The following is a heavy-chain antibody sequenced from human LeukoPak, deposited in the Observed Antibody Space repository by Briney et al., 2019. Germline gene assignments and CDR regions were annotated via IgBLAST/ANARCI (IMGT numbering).Heavy chain of an antibody. CDR3: AKSLLTTAAGTGRAFDI. J-gene: IGHJ3*02. CDR1: GFTLSSYA. D-gene: IGHD2/OR15-2a*01. Sequence: GGSLRLSCAASGFTLSSYAMSWVRQAPGKGLEWVSAISGSGGSTYYADSVKGRFTISRDNSKNTLYLQMNSLRAEDTAVYYCAKSLLTTAAGTGRAFDIWGQGTMVTVSS. V-gene: IGHV3-23*01. CDR2: ISGSGGST.